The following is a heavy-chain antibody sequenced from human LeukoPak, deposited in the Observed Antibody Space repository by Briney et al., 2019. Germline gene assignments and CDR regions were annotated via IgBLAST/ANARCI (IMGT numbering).Heavy chain of an antibody. CDR1: GGSIKLYY. CDR3: ARGLAELYSCET. V-gene: IGHV4-4*07. CDR2: IYSTGST. J-gene: IGHJ5*02. Sequence: PSETLSLTCTASGGSIKLYYWSWIWQPAGKGLEWIGRIYSTGSTNYSPSLKSRVTMSVDKSKNQFSLNLSSVTAADTAVYYCARGLAELYSCETWGERNLVTVSS. D-gene: IGHD2-21*01.